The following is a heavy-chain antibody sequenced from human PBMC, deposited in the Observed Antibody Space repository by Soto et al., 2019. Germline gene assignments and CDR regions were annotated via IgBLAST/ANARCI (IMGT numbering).Heavy chain of an antibody. CDR1: GFVFSTYA. D-gene: IGHD3-9*01. V-gene: IGHV3-23*04. CDR3: AKVFGILTGYHREGPFDY. Sequence: EVHLVESGGRLVQPGGSLRLSCVASGFVFSTYAMSWVRQAPGKGLEWVSGISGGGDSTYYADSVKGRFTISRDNSKNTLYLLMNSLRAEDTAVYYCAKVFGILTGYHREGPFDYWGQGTLVTVSS. J-gene: IGHJ4*02. CDR2: ISGGGDST.